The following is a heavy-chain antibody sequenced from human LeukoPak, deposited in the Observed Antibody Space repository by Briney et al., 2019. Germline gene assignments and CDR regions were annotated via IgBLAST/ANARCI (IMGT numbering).Heavy chain of an antibody. J-gene: IGHJ4*02. CDR1: GGSISGYY. CDR2: IYYTGTT. D-gene: IGHD6-13*01. CDR3: ARQDPTSSWFYDF. Sequence: SETLSLTCTVAGGSISGYYWSWVRQPPGKGREWIGYIYYTGTTNYNPSLKSRLTISADSSKNHFSLKLNSVTAADTAVYYCARQDPTSSWFYDFWGQGTLVTVSS. V-gene: IGHV4-59*08.